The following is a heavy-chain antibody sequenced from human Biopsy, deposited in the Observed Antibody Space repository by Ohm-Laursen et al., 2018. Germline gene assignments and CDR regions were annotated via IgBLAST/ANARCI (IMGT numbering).Heavy chain of an antibody. CDR1: GRTFSDYR. CDR2: INQSGST. V-gene: IGHV4-34*08. CDR3: GNEVYGRDY. J-gene: IGHJ4*02. Sequence: GTLSLTCFVFGRTFSDYRWTWIRQPPGKGLEWIGQINQSGSTNCNPSLKSRVTISADASKYEFSLRLTSVIAANTAVYFCGNEVYGRDYWGLGARVTVSS. D-gene: IGHD4-17*01.